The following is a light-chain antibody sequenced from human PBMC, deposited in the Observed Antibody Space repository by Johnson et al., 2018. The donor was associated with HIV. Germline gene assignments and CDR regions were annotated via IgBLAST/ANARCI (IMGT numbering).Light chain of an antibody. V-gene: IGLV1-51*01. J-gene: IGLJ1*01. CDR1: SSNIGNNY. CDR3: GTWDSSLTTSYV. CDR2: YNN. Sequence: QSVLTQPPSVSAAPGQKVTISCSGSSSNIGNNYVSWYQQLPGTAPKLLIYYNNKRPSGIPDRFSGSKSGTSATLGITGLQTGDEADYYCGTWDSSLTTSYVFGTGTKVIVV.